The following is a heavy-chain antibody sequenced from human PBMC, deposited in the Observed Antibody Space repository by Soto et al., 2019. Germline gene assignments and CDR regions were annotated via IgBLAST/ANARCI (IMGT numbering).Heavy chain of an antibody. D-gene: IGHD3-10*01. V-gene: IGHV1-69*01. J-gene: IGHJ3*01. Sequence: QVQLVQSGAEVKKPGSSVKVSCKASGGTFSSYAFSWVRQAPGQGLEWMGGIIPIFGTANYAKKFQGRVTITADESTSTAYMSLRSLRSADTAVYSFARARTIMVRGVIITGYAFDVWGQGTMVIASS. CDR1: GGTFSSYA. CDR2: IIPIFGTA. CDR3: ARARTIMVRGVIITGYAFDV.